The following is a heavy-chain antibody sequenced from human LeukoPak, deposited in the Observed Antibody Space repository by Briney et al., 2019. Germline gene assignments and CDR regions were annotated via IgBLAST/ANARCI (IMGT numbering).Heavy chain of an antibody. CDR3: ARDGQYWFDP. CDR2: IYYSGST. Sequence: PSETLSLTCTVSGGSISSYYWSWIRQPPGKGLEWIGHIYYSGSTNYNPSLKSRVTISVDTSKNQFSLKLSSVTAADTAVYYCARDGQYWFDPWGQGTLVTVSS. J-gene: IGHJ5*02. V-gene: IGHV4-59*01. CDR1: GGSISSYY.